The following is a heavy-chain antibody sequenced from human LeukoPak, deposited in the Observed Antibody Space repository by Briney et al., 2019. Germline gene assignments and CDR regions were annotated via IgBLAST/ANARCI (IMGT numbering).Heavy chain of an antibody. V-gene: IGHV4-39*01. Sequence: SETLSLTCSVCGDSISGISYYWGWIRQPPGKWLEWIGKIYYSGSSYNNPSLESRVVISLDTSRNQFSLKLTSVTATDTAVYYCARQGAVGATGFDFWGQGILVTVSS. J-gene: IGHJ4*02. CDR2: IYYSGSS. CDR3: ARQGAVGATGFDF. D-gene: IGHD1-26*01. CDR1: GDSISGISYY.